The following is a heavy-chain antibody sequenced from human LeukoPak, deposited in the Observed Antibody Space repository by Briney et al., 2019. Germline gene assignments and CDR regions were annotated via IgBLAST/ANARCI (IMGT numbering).Heavy chain of an antibody. CDR1: GGSINSGSNF. CDR2: THYSGST. J-gene: IGHJ5*02. Sequence: PSETLSLTCTVSGGSINSGSNFWGWIRQPPGKGLEWIGSTHYSGSTYYNPSLKSRVTISVDTSKNQFSLGLRSVTAADTAVYYCARRPTYCTNGVCYPNWFDPWGQGTLVTVSS. D-gene: IGHD2-8*01. V-gene: IGHV4-39*01. CDR3: ARRPTYCTNGVCYPNWFDP.